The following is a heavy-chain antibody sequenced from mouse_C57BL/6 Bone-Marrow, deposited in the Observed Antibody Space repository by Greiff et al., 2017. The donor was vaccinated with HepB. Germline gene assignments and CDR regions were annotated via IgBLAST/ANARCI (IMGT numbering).Heavy chain of an antibody. CDR2: IHPNSGST. J-gene: IGHJ1*03. CDR3: GRYVYAPHWYFDD. Sequence: QVQLQQPGAELVKPGASVKLSCKASGYTFTSYWMHWVKQRPGQGLEWIGMIHPNSGSTNYNEKFKSKATLTVDKSSSTAYMQRSSLTSEDSAVYYCGRYVYAPHWYFDDWGTGTTVTVSS. CDR1: GYTFTSYW. D-gene: IGHD2-2*01. V-gene: IGHV1-64*01.